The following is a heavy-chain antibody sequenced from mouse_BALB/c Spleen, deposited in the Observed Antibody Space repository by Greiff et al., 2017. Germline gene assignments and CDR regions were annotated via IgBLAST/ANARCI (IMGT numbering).Heavy chain of an antibody. D-gene: IGHD4-1*01. CDR3: ARLLTGTAMDY. CDR2: INPGSSTI. CDR1: GFDFSRYW. Sequence: EVKLQESGGGLVQPGGSLNLSCAASGFDFSRYWMSWARQAPGKGQEWIGEINPGSSTINYTPFLKDKFIISRDNAKNTLYLQMSKVRSEDTALYYCARLLTGTAMDYWGQGTSVTVSS. J-gene: IGHJ4*01. V-gene: IGHV4-2*02.